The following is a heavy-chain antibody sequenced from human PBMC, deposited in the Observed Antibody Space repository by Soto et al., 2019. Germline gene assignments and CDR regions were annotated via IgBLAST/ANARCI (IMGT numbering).Heavy chain of an antibody. CDR1: GFTFSDYY. V-gene: IGHV3-11*04. D-gene: IGHD5-18*01. Sequence: PGGSLRLSCAASGFTFSDYYMSWIRQAPGKGLEWVSYICSSGSNIYYADSVKGRFTISRDNAKNTLYLQMNSLRAEDTAVYYCARPTINTAMVMGYWGQGTLVTV. J-gene: IGHJ4*02. CDR2: ICSSGSNI. CDR3: ARPTINTAMVMGY.